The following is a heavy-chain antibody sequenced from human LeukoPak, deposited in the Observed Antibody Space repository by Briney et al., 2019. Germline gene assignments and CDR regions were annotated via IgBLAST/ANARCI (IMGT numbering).Heavy chain of an antibody. CDR2: ISGSGTST. V-gene: IGHV3-23*01. CDR3: ARGKGIAVTSFDS. J-gene: IGHJ4*02. CDR1: GFTFSGYA. D-gene: IGHD6-19*01. Sequence: GGSLRLSCAASGFTFSGYAMSWVRQAPGKGLEWVSGISGSGTSTYYADSVKGRFTISRDNSKNTMSLQMSSLRAEDTALYYCARGKGIAVTSFDSWGQGTLVTVSS.